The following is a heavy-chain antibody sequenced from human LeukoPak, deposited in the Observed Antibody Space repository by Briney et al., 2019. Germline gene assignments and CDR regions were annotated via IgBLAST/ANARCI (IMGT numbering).Heavy chain of an antibody. J-gene: IGHJ4*02. CDR1: GFTFNYYA. Sequence: GGSLRLSCAASGFTFNYYAISWVRQAPGKGLEWVSGISDNEGRTYYTDSVKDRFTISRDNTKNTVYLQMHNLRAEDTAVYFCARHDSFIPYWGQGTLVTVSS. V-gene: IGHV3-23*01. D-gene: IGHD5-18*01. CDR3: ARHDSFIPY. CDR2: ISDNEGRT.